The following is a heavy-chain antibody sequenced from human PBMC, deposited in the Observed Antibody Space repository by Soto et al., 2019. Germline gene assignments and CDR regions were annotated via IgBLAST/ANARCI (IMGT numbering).Heavy chain of an antibody. J-gene: IGHJ5*02. CDR1: GFSLSTSGVG. D-gene: IGHD3-10*01. CDR3: AHAMVRGVICWFDP. CDR2: IYWNDDK. Sequence: SGPTLVKPTQTLTLTCTFSGFSLSTSGVGVGWIRQPPGKALEWLALIYWNDDKRYSPSLKSRLTITKDTSKNQVVLTMTNMDPVDTATYYCAHAMVRGVICWFDPWGQGTLVTVSS. V-gene: IGHV2-5*01.